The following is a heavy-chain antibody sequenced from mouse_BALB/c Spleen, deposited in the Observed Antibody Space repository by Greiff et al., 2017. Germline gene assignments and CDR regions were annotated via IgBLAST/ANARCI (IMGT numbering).Heavy chain of an antibody. CDR2: ISYSGST. J-gene: IGHJ3*01. CDR1: GYSITSDYA. CDR3: ARYDYDAWFAY. Sequence: EVQRVESGPGLVKPSQSLSLTCTVTGYSITSDYAWNWIRQFPGNKLEWMGYISYSGSTSYNPSLKSRISITRDTSKNQFFLQLNSVTTEDTATYYCARYDYDAWFAYWGQGTLVTVSA. V-gene: IGHV3-2*02. D-gene: IGHD2-4*01.